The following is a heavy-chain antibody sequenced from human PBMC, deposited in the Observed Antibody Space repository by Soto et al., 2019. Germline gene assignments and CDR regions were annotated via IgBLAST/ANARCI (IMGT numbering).Heavy chain of an antibody. CDR1: GGSISSGGYY. V-gene: IGHV4-31*03. Sequence: QVQLQESGPGLVKPSQTLSLTCTVSGGSISSGGYYWGWIRQHPGKGLEWIGYIYYSGSTYYNPSLESRVTLAVDASKDQFPLKLRSVTAAAPGVYYCARGVLHWGQGTLVTVSS. CDR3: ARGVLH. D-gene: IGHD2-15*01. CDR2: IYYSGST. J-gene: IGHJ4*02.